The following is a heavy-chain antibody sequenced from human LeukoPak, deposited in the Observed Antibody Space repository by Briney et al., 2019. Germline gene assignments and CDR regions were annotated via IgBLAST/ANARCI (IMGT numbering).Heavy chain of an antibody. CDR2: INPNSGGT. CDR3: ARAARYSSGWYEY. Sequence: ASVKVSCKASGYTFTGYYMHWVRQAPGQGIEWMGWINPNSGGTNYTQKFQGRVTITRDTSISTAYMELSRLRSDDTAVYYCARAARYSSGWYEYWGQGTLVTVSS. V-gene: IGHV1-2*02. J-gene: IGHJ4*02. CDR1: GYTFTGYY. D-gene: IGHD6-19*01.